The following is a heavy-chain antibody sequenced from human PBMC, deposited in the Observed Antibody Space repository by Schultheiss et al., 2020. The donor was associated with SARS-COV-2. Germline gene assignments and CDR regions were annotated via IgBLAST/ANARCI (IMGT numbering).Heavy chain of an antibody. Sequence: GGSLRLSCAASGFTFSNAWMTWVRQAPGRGLEWVGRIKSKTDGGTTDYAAPVKGRFTISRDDSKNTLYLQMNSLKTEDTAVYYCAKDGMTTRPYYFDYWGQGTLVTVSS. CDR3: AKDGMTTRPYYFDY. CDR1: GFTFSNAW. CDR2: IKSKTDGGTT. J-gene: IGHJ4*02. D-gene: IGHD4-11*01. V-gene: IGHV3-15*01.